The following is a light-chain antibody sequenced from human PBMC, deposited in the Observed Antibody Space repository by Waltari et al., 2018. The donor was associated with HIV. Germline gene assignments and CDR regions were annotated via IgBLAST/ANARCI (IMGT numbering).Light chain of an antibody. CDR3: NSRDSSGNHLGV. Sequence: SSELTQDPAVSVALGQTVRITCQGDRLRSYYPSWYQQKPGQAPVLVIYGKNNRPSGIPDRFSGSSSGNTASLTITGAQAEDEADYYCNSRDSSGNHLGVFGGGTKLTVL. J-gene: IGLJ3*02. V-gene: IGLV3-19*01. CDR2: GKN. CDR1: RLRSYY.